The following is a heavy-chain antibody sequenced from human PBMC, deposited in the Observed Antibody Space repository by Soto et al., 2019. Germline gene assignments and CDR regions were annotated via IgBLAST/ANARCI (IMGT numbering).Heavy chain of an antibody. D-gene: IGHD3-10*01. CDR2: IYYSGST. V-gene: IGHV4-31*03. CDR3: ARTEDYGSGSYHYYYGMDV. CDR1: GGSISSGGYY. Sequence: QVQLQESGPGLVKPSQTLSLTCTVSGGSISSGGYYWSWIRQHPGKGLEWIGYIYYSGSTYYNPSLQSRVTISVDTSKNQFSLKLSSVTAADTAVYYCARTEDYGSGSYHYYYGMDVWGQGTTVTVSS. J-gene: IGHJ6*02.